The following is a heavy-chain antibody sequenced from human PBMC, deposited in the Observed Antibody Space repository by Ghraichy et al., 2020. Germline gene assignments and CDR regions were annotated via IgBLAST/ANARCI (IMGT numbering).Heavy chain of an antibody. Sequence: GESLNISCAASGFTFSSYGMHWVRQAPGKGLEWVAVISYDGSNKYYADSVKGRFTISRDNSKNTLYLQMNSLRAEDTAVYYCAKSVYSGSWSFVAFDIWGQGTMVTVSS. D-gene: IGHD6-13*01. V-gene: IGHV3-30*18. CDR3: AKSVYSGSWSFVAFDI. CDR1: GFTFSSYG. CDR2: ISYDGSNK. J-gene: IGHJ3*02.